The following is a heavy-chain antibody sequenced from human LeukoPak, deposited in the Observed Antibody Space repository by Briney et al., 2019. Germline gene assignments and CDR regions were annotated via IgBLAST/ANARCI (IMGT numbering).Heavy chain of an antibody. Sequence: SETLSLTCTVSGGSISSYYWSWIRQPPGKGLEWIGYIYYSGSTKYNPSLKSRVTISVDTSKNQFSLKLSSVTAADTGVYYCARTEGYYFDYWGQGTLVTVSS. J-gene: IGHJ4*02. CDR3: ARTEGYYFDY. CDR1: GGSISSYY. CDR2: IYYSGST. V-gene: IGHV4-59*01.